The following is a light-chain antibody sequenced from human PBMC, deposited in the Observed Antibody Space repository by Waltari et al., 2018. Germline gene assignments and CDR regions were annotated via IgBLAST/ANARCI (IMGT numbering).Light chain of an antibody. V-gene: IGLV1-40*01. J-gene: IGLJ3*02. CDR3: QSYDSSLSGWV. Sequence: QSVLTQPPSVSGAPGQRVTISCTGSSSNIGVGYDVHWYKQLPGTTPKLLFYGDSNRPRGCPDRFSGSKAGSSASLAVTGLQAEDEADYYCQSYDSSLSGWVFGGGTKLTVL. CDR2: GDS. CDR1: SSNIGVGYD.